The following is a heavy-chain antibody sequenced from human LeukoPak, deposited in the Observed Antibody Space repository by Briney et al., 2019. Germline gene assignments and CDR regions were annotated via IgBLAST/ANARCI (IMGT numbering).Heavy chain of an antibody. J-gene: IGHJ4*02. CDR2: IIGSGGST. CDR3: AKDEGSGWHYFDY. V-gene: IGHV3-23*01. CDR1: GFTFSTYP. D-gene: IGHD6-19*01. Sequence: PGGSLRLSCAASGFTFSTYPMSWVRQAPGKGLGWFSGIIGSGGSTYYADSVKGRFTISRDISKNTLYLQMNSLRAEDTAVYYCAKDEGSGWHYFDYWGQGSLVTVSS.